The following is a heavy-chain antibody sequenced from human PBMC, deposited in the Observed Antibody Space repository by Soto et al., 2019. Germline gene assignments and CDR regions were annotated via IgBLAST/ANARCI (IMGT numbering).Heavy chain of an antibody. Sequence: PGGSLRLSCAASGFTFSSYWMSWVRQAPGKGLEWVANIKQDGSEKYYVDSVEGRFTISRDNAKNSLYLQMNSLRAEDTAVYYCARVDNTDTAMAQDFDYWGQGTLVTVSS. J-gene: IGHJ4*02. CDR3: ARVDNTDTAMAQDFDY. CDR2: IKQDGSEK. D-gene: IGHD5-18*01. V-gene: IGHV3-7*01. CDR1: GFTFSSYW.